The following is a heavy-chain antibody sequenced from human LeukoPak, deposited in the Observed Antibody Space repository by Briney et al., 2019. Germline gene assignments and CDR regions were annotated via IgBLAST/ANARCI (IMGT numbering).Heavy chain of an antibody. D-gene: IGHD4-17*01. J-gene: IGHJ4*02. V-gene: IGHV1-69*05. CDR3: ARLGTSGDYALDY. CDR2: IIPIFGTA. Sequence: SVKVSCKASGGTFSSYAISWVRQAPGQGLEWMGGIIPIFGTANYAQKFQGRVTITTDESTSTAYMELSNLRSEDTAVYYCARLGTSGDYALDYWGQGTLVTVSS. CDR1: GGTFSSYA.